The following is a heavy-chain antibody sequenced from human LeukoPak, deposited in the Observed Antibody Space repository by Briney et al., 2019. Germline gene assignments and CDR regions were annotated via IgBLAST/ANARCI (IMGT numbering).Heavy chain of an antibody. CDR1: GFTFSNAW. Sequence: GGSLRLSCAASGFTFSNAWMSWVRQAPGKGLEWVGRIKSKTDGGTTDYAAPVKGRFTISRDDSKNTLYLQMNSLKTEDTAVYYCTLTYYYDSSGYYALDYWGQGTLVTVSS. CDR3: TLTYYYDSSGYYALDY. J-gene: IGHJ4*02. CDR2: IKSKTDGGTT. D-gene: IGHD3-22*01. V-gene: IGHV3-15*01.